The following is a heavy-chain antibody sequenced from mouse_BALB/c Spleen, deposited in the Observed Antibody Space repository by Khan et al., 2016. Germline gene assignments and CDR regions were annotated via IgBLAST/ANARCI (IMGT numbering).Heavy chain of an antibody. CDR1: GYSITSDYA. J-gene: IGHJ1*01. CDR2: ISYSGST. V-gene: IGHV3-2*02. CDR3: ARAAPRWYFDV. Sequence: VQLQESGPGLVKPSQSLSLTCTVTGYSITSDYAWNWIRQFPGNKLEWMGYISYSGSTSYNPSLKSRISITRDTSKNQFFLQLNSVTTEDTATYYCARAAPRWYFDVWGAGTTVTVSS.